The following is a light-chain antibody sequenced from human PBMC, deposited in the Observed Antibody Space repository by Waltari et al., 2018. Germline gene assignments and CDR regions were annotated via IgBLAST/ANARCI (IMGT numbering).Light chain of an antibody. J-gene: IGLJ1*01. CDR2: DVS. V-gene: IGLV2-14*03. CDR1: SSEVGGYDS. CDR3: TSFTSSRTYV. Sequence: QSALTPPVSVSGSPGQSIAISCTGTSSEVGGYDSVFWYQQHPGKVPKLMIYDVSARPSGVSNRFSGSKSGNTASLTISGLQAEDEADYYCTSFTSSRTYVFGTGTKVTVL.